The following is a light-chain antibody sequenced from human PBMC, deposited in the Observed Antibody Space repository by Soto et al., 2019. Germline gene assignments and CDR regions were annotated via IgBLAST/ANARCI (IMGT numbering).Light chain of an antibody. CDR3: QQRSNWTPIT. CDR2: DAS. Sequence: EIVLTQSPATLSLSPGERATLSCRASQSVSSYLAWYQQKPGQAPRLLIYDASNRATGIPARFSGSGSGTVFTLTISSLAHEDFAVYYCQQRSNWTPITFGQGTRLEIK. CDR1: QSVSSY. J-gene: IGKJ5*01. V-gene: IGKV3-11*01.